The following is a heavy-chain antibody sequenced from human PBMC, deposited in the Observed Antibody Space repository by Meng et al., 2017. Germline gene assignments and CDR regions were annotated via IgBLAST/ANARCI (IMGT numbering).Heavy chain of an antibody. CDR2: IIPILGIA. V-gene: IGHV1-69*04. Sequence: QLVQTWAGLTKPGSSVTGPCKASGGTFISYAISWVRQAPGQGLEWTGRIIPILGIANYAQKFQGRVTITADKSTSTAYMELSSLRSEDTAVYYCARDRGLEFDPWGQGTLVTVSS. CDR1: GGTFISYA. D-gene: IGHD3-16*01. J-gene: IGHJ5*02. CDR3: ARDRGLEFDP.